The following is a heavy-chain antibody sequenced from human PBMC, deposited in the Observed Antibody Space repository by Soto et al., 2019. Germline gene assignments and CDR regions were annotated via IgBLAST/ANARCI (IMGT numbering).Heavy chain of an antibody. CDR2: INPNSGGT. CDR3: ARVPHGDYSYFDY. Sequence: QVQLVQSGAEVKKPGASVKVSCKASGYTFTGYYMHWVRQAPGQGLEWMGWINPNSGGTNYAQKFQGWVTMTRDTSISTAYMELSRLRSDDTAVYYCARVPHGDYSYFDYWCQGTLVTVSS. J-gene: IGHJ4*02. CDR1: GYTFTGYY. V-gene: IGHV1-2*04. D-gene: IGHD4-17*01.